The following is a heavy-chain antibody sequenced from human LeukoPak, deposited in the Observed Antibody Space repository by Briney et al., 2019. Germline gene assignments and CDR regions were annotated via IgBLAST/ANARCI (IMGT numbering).Heavy chain of an antibody. Sequence: GGSLRLSCAASGFTFSSYGMHWVRQAPGEGLEWVAFIRYDGSNKYYADSVKGRFTISRDNSKNTLYLQMNSLRAEDTAVYYCAKSKDGYNFGYFDYWGQGTLVTVSS. CDR3: AKSKDGYNFGYFDY. CDR1: GFTFSSYG. J-gene: IGHJ4*02. CDR2: IRYDGSNK. D-gene: IGHD5-24*01. V-gene: IGHV3-30*02.